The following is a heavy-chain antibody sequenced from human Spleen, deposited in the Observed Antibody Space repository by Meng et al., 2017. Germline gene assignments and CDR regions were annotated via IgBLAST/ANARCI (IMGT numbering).Heavy chain of an antibody. CDR3: AREHYDFWPYYGMDV. Sequence: SCAASGFTFSSYEMNWVRQAPGKGLEWVSYISSSGSTISYADSVKGRFTISRDNAKNSLYLQMNSLRDKDTDVYYCAREHYDFWPYYGMDVWGQGTTVTVSS. CDR2: ISSSGSTI. CDR1: GFTFSSYE. J-gene: IGHJ6*02. D-gene: IGHD3-3*01. V-gene: IGHV3-48*03.